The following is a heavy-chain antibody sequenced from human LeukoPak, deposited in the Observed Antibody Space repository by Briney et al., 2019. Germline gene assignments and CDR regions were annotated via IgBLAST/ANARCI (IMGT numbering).Heavy chain of an antibody. CDR2: ISAYNGNT. V-gene: IGHV1-18*01. Sequence: GASVKVSCKASGYTFTSYGISWVRQAPGQGLEWMGWISAYNGNTNYAQKLQGRVTMTTDTSTSTAYMELRSLRSDDTAVFYCASTYYDFWSGYYPWFDPWGQGTLVTVSS. CDR3: ASTYYDFWSGYYPWFDP. J-gene: IGHJ5*02. CDR1: GYTFTSYG. D-gene: IGHD3-3*01.